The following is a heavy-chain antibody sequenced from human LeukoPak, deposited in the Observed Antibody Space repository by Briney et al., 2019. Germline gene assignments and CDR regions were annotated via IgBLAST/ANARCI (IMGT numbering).Heavy chain of an antibody. CDR2: ISGSGDST. Sequence: GGSLRLSCAASGFTFSNYVMSWVRQAPGKGLEWVSGISGSGDSTYYADSVKGRFAISRDNSKNTLYLQMNSLRVEDTATYYCAKVRAPSGWFNSDYWGQGTLVTVSS. D-gene: IGHD6-19*01. J-gene: IGHJ4*02. CDR3: AKVRAPSGWFNSDY. CDR1: GFTFSNYV. V-gene: IGHV3-23*01.